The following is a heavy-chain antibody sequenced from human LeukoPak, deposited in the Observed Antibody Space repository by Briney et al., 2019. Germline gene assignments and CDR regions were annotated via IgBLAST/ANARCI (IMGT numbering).Heavy chain of an antibody. V-gene: IGHV4-38-2*02. J-gene: IGHJ5*02. Sequence: PSETLSLTCTVSDYSISSGYYWGWIRQPPGKGLEWIGSNYHSGNTYYNPSLKSRVTISVDTSKNQFALKLSSVTAADTAVYYCARAHTIGGRGRWFDPWGQGTLVTVSS. CDR2: NYHSGNT. CDR3: ARAHTIGGRGRWFDP. D-gene: IGHD6-6*01. CDR1: DYSISSGYY.